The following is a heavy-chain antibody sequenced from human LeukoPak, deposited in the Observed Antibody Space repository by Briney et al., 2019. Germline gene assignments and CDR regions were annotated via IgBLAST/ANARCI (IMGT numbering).Heavy chain of an antibody. V-gene: IGHV3-7*03. J-gene: IGHJ3*01. CDR3: AMKAVPRPRLHDAFDF. CDR1: GFTFSSYW. D-gene: IGHD5-24*01. CDR2: IKQDGSEK. Sequence: GGSLRLSCAASGFTFSSYWMSWVRQAPGKGLEWVANIKQDGSEKYYVDSVKGRFTISRDNAKNSLYLQMNSLRADDTAVYYCAMKAVPRPRLHDAFDFWGQGTVVSVSS.